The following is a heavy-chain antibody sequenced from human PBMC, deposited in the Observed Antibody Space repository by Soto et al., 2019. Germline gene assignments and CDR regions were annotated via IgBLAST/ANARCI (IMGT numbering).Heavy chain of an antibody. CDR3: AREGSGRSFDY. J-gene: IGHJ4*02. Sequence: PSETLSLTCTVSGGSISSYYWSWIRQPPGKGLECIGYIYYSGSTNYNPSLKSRVTISVDTSKNQFSLKLSSVTAADTAVYYCAREGSGRSFDYWGQGTLVTVSS. CDR2: IYYSGST. D-gene: IGHD6-19*01. V-gene: IGHV4-59*01. CDR1: GGSISSYY.